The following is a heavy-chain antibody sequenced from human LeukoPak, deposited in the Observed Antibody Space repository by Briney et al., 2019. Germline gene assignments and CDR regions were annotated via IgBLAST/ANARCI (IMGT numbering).Heavy chain of an antibody. Sequence: GASVKVSCKASGGTFSSYAISWVRQAPGQGLEWMGGIIPIFGTANYAQKFQGRVTITADESTRTAYMELSRLRSEDKAVYYCASQGAYYDSSGYYRYWGQGTLVTVSS. V-gene: IGHV1-69*13. CDR3: ASQGAYYDSSGYYRY. J-gene: IGHJ4*02. CDR2: IIPIFGTA. D-gene: IGHD3-22*01. CDR1: GGTFSSYA.